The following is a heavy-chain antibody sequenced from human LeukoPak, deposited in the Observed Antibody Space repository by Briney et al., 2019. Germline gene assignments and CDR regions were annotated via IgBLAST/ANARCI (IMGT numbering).Heavy chain of an antibody. CDR2: ISSSGSTI. D-gene: IGHD3-3*01. J-gene: IGHJ4*02. CDR1: GFTFSDYY. CDR3: AKTVNVNYDFWSGYSPYYFDY. V-gene: IGHV3-11*01. Sequence: GGSLRLSCAASGFTFSDYYMSWIRQAPGKGLEWVSYISSSGSTIYYADSVKGRFTISRDNAKNSLYLQMNSLRAEDTAVYYCAKTVNVNYDFWSGYSPYYFDYWGQGTLVTVSS.